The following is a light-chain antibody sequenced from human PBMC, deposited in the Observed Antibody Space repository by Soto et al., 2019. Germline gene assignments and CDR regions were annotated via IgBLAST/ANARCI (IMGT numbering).Light chain of an antibody. CDR3: CSYAGSSTLL. Sequence: QSALTQPASVSGSPGQSITFACTGSNNDVGTYSLVSWYQHHPGKAPKLLIYEVSKRPSGVSNRFSGSKSGNTAFLTISGLQAVDEANYFCCSYAGSSTLLFGGGTKLTVL. V-gene: IGLV2-23*02. CDR2: EVS. J-gene: IGLJ2*01. CDR1: NNDVGTYSL.